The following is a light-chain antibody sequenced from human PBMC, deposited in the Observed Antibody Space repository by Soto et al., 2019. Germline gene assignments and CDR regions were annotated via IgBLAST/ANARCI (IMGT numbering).Light chain of an antibody. CDR1: SSDIGAYDY. Sequence: QPALTQPASLSGSPGQSITISCTGTSSDIGAYDYVSWFQQHPGKAPKLMISEVNNRPSGVSNRFSGSKSGNTAYLTISGLQVEDEAEHFCFSFTTTSTHVFGTGTKVTVL. CDR2: EVN. CDR3: FSFTTTSTHV. V-gene: IGLV2-14*01. J-gene: IGLJ1*01.